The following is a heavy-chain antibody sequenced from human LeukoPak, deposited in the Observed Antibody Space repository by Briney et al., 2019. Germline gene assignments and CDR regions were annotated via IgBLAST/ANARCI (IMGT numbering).Heavy chain of an antibody. Sequence: GGSLRLSCAASGXTFSSYSINWVRQAPGKGLEWVSYISSFSSTIYYADSVKGRFTISRYNAKNSLYLQMNSLRDEDTAVYYCARGSYGAVDYWGQGTLVTISS. V-gene: IGHV3-48*02. CDR3: ARGSYGAVDY. CDR1: GXTFSSYS. D-gene: IGHD4/OR15-4a*01. CDR2: ISSFSSTI. J-gene: IGHJ4*02.